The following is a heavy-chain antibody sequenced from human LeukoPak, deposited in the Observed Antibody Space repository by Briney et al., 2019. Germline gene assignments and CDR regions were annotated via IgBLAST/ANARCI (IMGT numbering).Heavy chain of an antibody. Sequence: SETLSLTCTVSGGSISNYYRSWIRQPPGKELEWIGYIYYSGSTNYNPSLTGRVTISVDKSKNQFSLNLSSVTAADTAMYYCARPSRTGSGWDAFDIWGQGTMVTVSS. D-gene: IGHD3-22*01. V-gene: IGHV4-59*08. J-gene: IGHJ3*02. CDR2: IYYSGST. CDR3: ARPSRTGSGWDAFDI. CDR1: GGSISNYY.